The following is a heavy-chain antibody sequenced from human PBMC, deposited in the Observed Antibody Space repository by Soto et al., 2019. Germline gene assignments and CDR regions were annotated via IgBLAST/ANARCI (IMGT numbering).Heavy chain of an antibody. CDR1: GGSISSDY. D-gene: IGHD3-22*01. Sequence: QVQLQESGPGLVKPSETLSLTCTVSGGSISSDYWSWIRQPPGKGLEWIGHMYYSGSTKYNPSLTNRVTISIDTTRNHFSLKLTSVTAADTALYYCARGYYDSSGYYPWGQGTLVTVSS. V-gene: IGHV4-59*01. CDR2: MYYSGST. J-gene: IGHJ5*02. CDR3: ARGYYDSSGYYP.